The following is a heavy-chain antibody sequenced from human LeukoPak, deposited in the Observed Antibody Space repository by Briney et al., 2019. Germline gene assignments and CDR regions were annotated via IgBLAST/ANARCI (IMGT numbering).Heavy chain of an antibody. CDR3: ASNYYGSGSLDY. V-gene: IGHV4-59*08. J-gene: IGHJ4*02. Sequence: SETLSLTCTASGGSITNYYWSWIRQPPGKGLEWIGYIYYSGSTDYNPSLKSRVTISVDTSKNQFSLKLSSVTAADTAVYYCASNYYGSGSLDYWGQGNLVTVSS. CDR2: IYYSGST. D-gene: IGHD3-10*01. CDR1: GGSITNYY.